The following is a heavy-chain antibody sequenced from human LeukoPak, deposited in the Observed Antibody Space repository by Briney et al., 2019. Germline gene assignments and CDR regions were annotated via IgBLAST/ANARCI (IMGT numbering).Heavy chain of an antibody. J-gene: IGHJ6*03. CDR1: GGSLSSSSYY. CDR2: IYYSGST. V-gene: IGHV4-39*01. CDR3: ARCYYDSSGYYYGEYYYYMDV. D-gene: IGHD3-22*01. Sequence: SETLSLTCTVSGGSLSSSSYYWGWIRQPPGTGLEWIGSIYYSGSTYYNPSLKSRVTISVNTSKNQFSLKLSSVTAADTAVYYCARCYYDSSGYYYGEYYYYMDVWGKGTTVTISS.